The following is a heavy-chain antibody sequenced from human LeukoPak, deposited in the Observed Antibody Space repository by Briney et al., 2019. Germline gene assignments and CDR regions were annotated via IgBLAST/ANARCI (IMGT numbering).Heavy chain of an antibody. Sequence: GESPKISCKGSGYSFTNYWIGWVRQMPGKGLECMGITYPGDSDTRYSPSFQGQVTISADKSISTAYLQWSSLKASDTAIYYCARRVVTPGNAFDIWGQGTMVTVSS. D-gene: IGHD4-23*01. CDR3: ARRVVTPGNAFDI. J-gene: IGHJ3*02. CDR2: TYPGDSDT. V-gene: IGHV5-51*01. CDR1: GYSFTNYW.